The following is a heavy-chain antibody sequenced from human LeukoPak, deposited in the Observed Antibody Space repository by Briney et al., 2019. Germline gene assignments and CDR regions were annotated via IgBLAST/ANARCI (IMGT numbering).Heavy chain of an antibody. CDR3: ATLGGMDSSGWYGNFQH. Sequence: PVGSLRLSCAASGFTFSSYAMHWVRQAPGKGLEWVAVISYDGSNKYYADSVKGRFTISRDNAKNSLYLQMNSLRAEDTAVYYCATLGGMDSSGWYGNFQHWGQGTLVTVSS. CDR2: ISYDGSNK. D-gene: IGHD6-19*01. V-gene: IGHV3-30-3*01. CDR1: GFTFSSYA. J-gene: IGHJ1*01.